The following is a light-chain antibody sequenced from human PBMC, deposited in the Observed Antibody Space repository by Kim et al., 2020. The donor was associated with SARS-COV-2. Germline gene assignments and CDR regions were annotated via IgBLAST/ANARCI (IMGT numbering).Light chain of an antibody. CDR1: NMGSKS. CDR2: YDS. V-gene: IGLV3-21*04. CDR3: QVWDSSSDHWV. J-gene: IGLJ7*01. Sequence: APGKTARITCGGNNMGSKSVHWYQRKPGQAAVLVIYYDSDRPSGSPERFSGSNSGNTATLTISRVEAGDEADYYCQVWDSSSDHWVFGGGTQLTVL.